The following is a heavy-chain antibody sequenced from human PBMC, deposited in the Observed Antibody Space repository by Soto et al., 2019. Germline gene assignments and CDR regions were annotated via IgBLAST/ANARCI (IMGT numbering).Heavy chain of an antibody. CDR1: GDAFTNYI. Sequence: QVQLVQSGAEVKKPGSSVKVSCKASGDAFTNYIFDWVHQAPDQGLGWMGGIIPRFGTPKYAQTFQDRVTISADVSTGTAYLELTSLRFDDTAVYYCARGRDQPPVGLYFDSWGEGTRVTVSS. D-gene: IGHD1-26*01. CDR2: IIPRFGTP. V-gene: IGHV1-69*01. CDR3: ARGRDQPPVGLYFDS. J-gene: IGHJ4*02.